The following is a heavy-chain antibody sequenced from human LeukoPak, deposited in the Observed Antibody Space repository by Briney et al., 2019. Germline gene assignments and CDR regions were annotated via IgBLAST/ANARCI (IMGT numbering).Heavy chain of an antibody. V-gene: IGHV4-34*01. Sequence: RPSETLPLACAVYGGSFSGYYWSWIRQPPGKGLEWIGEINHSGRTNYNPSLKSRVTISVDTSKNQFSLKLSSVNAADTAVYYWARGGYCSRWYVGLLAFDIWGQGTMVTVSS. CDR2: INHSGRT. CDR1: GGSFSGYY. D-gene: IGHD6-13*01. CDR3: ARGGYCSRWYVGLLAFDI. J-gene: IGHJ3*02.